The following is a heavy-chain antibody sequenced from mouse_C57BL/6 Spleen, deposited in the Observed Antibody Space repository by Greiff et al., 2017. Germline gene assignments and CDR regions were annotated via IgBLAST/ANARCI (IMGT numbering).Heavy chain of an antibody. Sequence: EVMLVESGGGLVKPGGSLKLSCAASGFTFSSYAMSWVRQTPEKRLEWVATISDGGSYTYYPDNVKGRFTISRDNAKNTLYLQMSHLKSEDTAMYYCAREERSRGVDYWGQGTTLTVSS. D-gene: IGHD1-1*01. CDR2: ISDGGSYT. CDR3: AREERSRGVDY. V-gene: IGHV5-4*01. J-gene: IGHJ2*01. CDR1: GFTFSSYA.